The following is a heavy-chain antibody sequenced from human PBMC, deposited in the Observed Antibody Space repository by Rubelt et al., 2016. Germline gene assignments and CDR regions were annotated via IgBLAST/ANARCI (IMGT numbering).Heavy chain of an antibody. CDR1: GGSLTDFY. V-gene: IGHV3-74*01. J-gene: IGHJ4*02. CDR3: RRETRNSFDD. CDR2: INRDASST. Sequence: VQLRQWGAGLLKPSETLSLTCDVYGGSLTDFYWNWIRQAPGKGLEWVSRINRDASSTGYADSVKGRFTISRDSAKSTLDQQMDNLGAEDTAVYYCRRETRNSFDDWGQGTLVTVSS. D-gene: IGHD1-7*01.